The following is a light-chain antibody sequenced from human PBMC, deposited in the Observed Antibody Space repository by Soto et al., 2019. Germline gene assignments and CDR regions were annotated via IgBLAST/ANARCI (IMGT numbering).Light chain of an antibody. V-gene: IGLV1-44*01. J-gene: IGLJ2*01. CDR2: GNN. CDR3: TAWDGSLNNVL. CDR1: GSSIGTNT. Sequence: QSVLTQPPSASGTPGQRVTISCSGSGSSIGTNTVNWYRQLPGTAPKLLIFGNNQRPSRVPDRFSGSKSGTSASLAISGLRSEDEAEYYCTAWDGSLNNVLFGGGTKVTVL.